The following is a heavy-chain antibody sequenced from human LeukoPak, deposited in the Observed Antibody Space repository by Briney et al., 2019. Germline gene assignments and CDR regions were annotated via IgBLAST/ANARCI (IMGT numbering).Heavy chain of an antibody. V-gene: IGHV4-30-2*02. CDR2: IYHSGSA. D-gene: IGHD3-9*01. J-gene: IGHJ6*02. CDR1: GGSISSGGYY. Sequence: SQTLSLTCTVSGGSISSGGYYWSWIRQPPGKGLEWIGYIYHSGSASYNPSLKSRVTIFVDTSKNLFSLILTSVSASDTAIYYCARDHWLFSSKTWYYYGMDVWGQGTTVTVSS. CDR3: ARDHWLFSSKTWYYYGMDV.